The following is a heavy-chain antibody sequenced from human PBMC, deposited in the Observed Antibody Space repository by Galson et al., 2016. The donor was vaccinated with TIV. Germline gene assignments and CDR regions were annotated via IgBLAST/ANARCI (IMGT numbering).Heavy chain of an antibody. J-gene: IGHJ6*02. Sequence: SLRLSCAASGFSFSRNAMHWVRQPPGRGLEWVAVISYDGTNKYYADSVKGRLTISRDNSKNTLYLQMNSLRTEDTAVYYCATSTVGENIYHYGMDVWGQGTTVSVSS. CDR1: GFSFSRNA. V-gene: IGHV3-30-3*01. D-gene: IGHD1-26*01. CDR3: ATSTVGENIYHYGMDV. CDR2: ISYDGTNK.